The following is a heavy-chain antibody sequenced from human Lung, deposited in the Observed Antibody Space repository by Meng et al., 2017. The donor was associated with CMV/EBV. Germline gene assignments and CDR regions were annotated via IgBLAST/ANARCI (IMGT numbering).Heavy chain of an antibody. CDR3: ARDLGYSSSWYFQYYFDC. J-gene: IGHJ4*02. D-gene: IGHD6-13*01. V-gene: IGHV1-46*01. CDR1: GYTLTNYY. Sequence: SVKVSCXASGYTLTNYYIHWVRQAPGQGLEWMGIINPSDNTTNYAQKFQGRVTMTRDTSTSTVYMELSSLRSDDTALYYCARDLGYSSSWYFQYYFDCWGQGTLVTVSS. CDR2: INPSDNTT.